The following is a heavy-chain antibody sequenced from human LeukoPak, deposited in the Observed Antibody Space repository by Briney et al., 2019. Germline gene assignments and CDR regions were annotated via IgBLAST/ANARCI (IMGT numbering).Heavy chain of an antibody. D-gene: IGHD6-6*01. V-gene: IGHV3-48*04. CDR2: ISTGNII. CDR3: ARDRTTYSSSSFDY. CDR1: GFSFSSYS. J-gene: IGHJ4*02. Sequence: PGGSLRLSCAASGFSFSSYSINWVRQAPGKGLEWVSYISTGNIIYYADSVKGRFTISRDNAKNSLYLQMSSLRAEDTAVYYCARDRTTYSSSSFDYWGQGTLVTVSS.